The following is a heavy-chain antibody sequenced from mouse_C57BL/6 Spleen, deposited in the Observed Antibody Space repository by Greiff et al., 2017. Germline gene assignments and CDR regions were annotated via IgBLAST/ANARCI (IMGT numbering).Heavy chain of an antibody. CDR2: IDPSDSYT. Sequence: QVQLQQSGAELVMPGASVKLSCKASGYTFTSYWMHWVKQRPGQGLEWIGEIDPSDSYTNYNQKFKGKSTLTVDKSSSTAYMQLSSLTSEDSAVYYCARCPLDGYYEGYAMDYWGQGTSVTVSS. CDR3: ARCPLDGYYEGYAMDY. V-gene: IGHV1-69*01. J-gene: IGHJ4*01. D-gene: IGHD2-3*01. CDR1: GYTFTSYW.